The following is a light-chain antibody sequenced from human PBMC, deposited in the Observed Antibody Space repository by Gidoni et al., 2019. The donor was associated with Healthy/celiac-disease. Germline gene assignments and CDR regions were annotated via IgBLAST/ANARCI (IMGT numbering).Light chain of an antibody. J-gene: IGKJ1*01. Sequence: EIVMTKSPATRSVSPGERATLSCRASQSVSSNLAWYQQKPGQAPRLLIYGASTRATGIPARFSGSGSGTEFTLTISSLQSEDFAVYYCQQYNNWPQTFGQGTKVEIK. CDR3: QQYNNWPQT. V-gene: IGKV3-15*01. CDR2: GAS. CDR1: QSVSSN.